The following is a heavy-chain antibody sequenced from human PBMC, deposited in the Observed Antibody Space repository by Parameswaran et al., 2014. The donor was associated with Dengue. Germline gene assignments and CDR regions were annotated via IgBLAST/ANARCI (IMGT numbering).Heavy chain of an antibody. CDR2: IRSKANSYAT. CDR3: TRLKWANYGGNFDY. Sequence: QAGGSLRLSCAASGFTFSGSAMHWVRQASGKGLEWVSRIRSKANSYATAYAASVKGRFTISRDDSKNTAYLQMNSLKTEDTAVYYCTRLKWANYGGNFDYWGQGTLVTVSS. CDR1: GFTFSGSA. V-gene: IGHV3-73*01. D-gene: IGHD4-23*01. J-gene: IGHJ4*02.